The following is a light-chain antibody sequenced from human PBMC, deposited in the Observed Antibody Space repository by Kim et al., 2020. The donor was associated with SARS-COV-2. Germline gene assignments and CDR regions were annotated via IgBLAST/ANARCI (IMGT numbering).Light chain of an antibody. CDR1: SLRSYY. Sequence: VALGQTVRITCQGDSLRSYYASWYQQKPGQAPVLVIYGKNNRPSGIPDRFSGSSSGNTASLTIAGAQAEDEADYYCNSRDSSGNQVFGGGTKLTVL. CDR3: NSRDSSGNQV. V-gene: IGLV3-19*01. J-gene: IGLJ3*02. CDR2: GKN.